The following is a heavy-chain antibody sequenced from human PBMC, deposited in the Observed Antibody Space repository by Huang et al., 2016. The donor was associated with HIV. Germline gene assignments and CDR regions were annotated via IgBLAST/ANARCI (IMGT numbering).Heavy chain of an antibody. J-gene: IGHJ3*02. Sequence: QVQLQESGPGLVKPSETLSLTCTVSGGSMSSHYWSWLRQPPGKGPEWIGSVDYTGSTNTNPSLKSRVTISVDTSKNQFSLKMTSVTTADTAVYYCARDLLVLESDAFDIWGPGTMVTVSS. CDR3: ARDLLVLESDAFDI. CDR2: VDYTGST. V-gene: IGHV4-59*11. D-gene: IGHD3-3*01. CDR1: GGSMSSHY.